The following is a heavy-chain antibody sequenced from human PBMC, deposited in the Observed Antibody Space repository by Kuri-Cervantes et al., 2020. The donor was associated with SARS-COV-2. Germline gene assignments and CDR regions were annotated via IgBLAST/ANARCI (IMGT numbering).Heavy chain of an antibody. V-gene: IGHV3-23*01. J-gene: IGHJ4*02. Sequence: GGSLRPSCAASGFTFSTYAMNWVRQAPGKGLEGVSGVSGSGGTTYYEDSVKGRFTISRDNSKNTLYLQMNSLRAEDTAVYYCAKAMTTVKTHSNDYWGQGTLVTVSS. CDR1: GFTFSTYA. CDR2: VSGSGGTT. CDR3: AKAMTTVKTHSNDY. D-gene: IGHD4-17*01.